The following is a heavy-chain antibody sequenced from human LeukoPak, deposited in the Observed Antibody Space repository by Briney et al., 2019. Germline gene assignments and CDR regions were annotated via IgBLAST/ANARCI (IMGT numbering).Heavy chain of an antibody. CDR3: ARDHDWAFDY. J-gene: IGHJ4*02. D-gene: IGHD3-9*01. CDR1: RLDFRSYS. CDR2: IGTTTTI. Sequence: VYTGAYLRLSCVCFRLDFRSYSMDSVRQAPGTGLDWLSYIGTTTTIYYADSVHGRFTISRDNAKNSLFLQMSSLTDEDTAVYYCARDHDWAFDYWGQGALVTVSS. V-gene: IGHV3-48*02.